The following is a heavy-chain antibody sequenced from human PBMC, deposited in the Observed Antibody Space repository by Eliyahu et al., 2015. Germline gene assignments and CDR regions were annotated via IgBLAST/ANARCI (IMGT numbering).Heavy chain of an antibody. D-gene: IGHD1-26*01. J-gene: IGHJ4*02. CDR2: LRRFLGVR. Sequence: EVQLLESGGVLVQAGESLKISCAVSGFXSLXYAVDWVRLAPGRGLEWVSSLRRFLGVRYYADSVKGRFTIPYDYSNNTVSLQMDSLTVEDTALYFCVRNRGFGTYGTFDNWGQGTLVTVSS. V-gene: IGHV3-23*01. CDR1: GFXSLXYA. CDR3: VRNRGFGTYGTFDN.